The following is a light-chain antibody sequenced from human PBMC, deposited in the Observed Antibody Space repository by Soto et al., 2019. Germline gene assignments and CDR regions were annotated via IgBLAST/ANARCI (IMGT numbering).Light chain of an antibody. CDR1: QSISSY. CDR2: AAS. Sequence: DIQMTQSPSSLSASVGDRVTITCRASQSISSYLNWYQQKPGQAPKLLIYAASNLQSGVPSRFSGSGSGTEFTLTIRSLHPEDFATYYCQQSDSTRPTFGGGTKVEIK. J-gene: IGKJ4*01. V-gene: IGKV1-39*01. CDR3: QQSDSTRPT.